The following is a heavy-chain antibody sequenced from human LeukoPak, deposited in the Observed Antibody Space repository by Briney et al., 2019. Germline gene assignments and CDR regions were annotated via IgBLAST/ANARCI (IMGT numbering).Heavy chain of an antibody. Sequence: GGSLRLSCAASGFTFSSYAMHWVRQAPGKGLEWVAVISYDGSNKYYADSVKGRFTISRDNSKNTLYLQMNSLRAEDTAVYYCARDYYDSSGPPTGWGQGTLVTVSS. CDR3: ARDYYDSSGPPTG. CDR2: ISYDGSNK. D-gene: IGHD3-22*01. V-gene: IGHV3-30-3*01. CDR1: GFTFSSYA. J-gene: IGHJ4*02.